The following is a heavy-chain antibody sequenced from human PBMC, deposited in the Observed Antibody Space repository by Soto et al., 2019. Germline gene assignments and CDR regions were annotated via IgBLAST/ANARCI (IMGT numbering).Heavy chain of an antibody. Sequence: QVQLVESGGGVVQPGRSLRLSCAASGFTFSSYAMHWVRQAPGKGLEWVAVISYDGSNKYYADSVKGRFTISRDNSKNXXYXQXXCLRAEDTAVYYCARDYHDPEYSSSWYEGVGSFDIWGQGTMVTVSS. CDR2: ISYDGSNK. D-gene: IGHD6-13*01. CDR1: GFTFSSYA. CDR3: ARDYHDPEYSSSWYEGVGSFDI. V-gene: IGHV3-30-3*01. J-gene: IGHJ3*02.